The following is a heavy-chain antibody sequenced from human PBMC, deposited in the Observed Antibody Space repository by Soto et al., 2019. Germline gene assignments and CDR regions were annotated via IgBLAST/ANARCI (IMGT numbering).Heavy chain of an antibody. V-gene: IGHV1-69*13. CDR2: IIPIFGTA. D-gene: IGHD5-12*01. CDR1: GGTFSSYA. Sequence: ASVKVSCKASGGTFSSYAISWVRQAPGQGLEWMGGIIPIFGTANYAQKFQGRVTITADESTSTAYMELSSLRSEDTAVYYCARPRDGYNYGSFDYWGQGTLVTVSS. CDR3: ARPRDGYNYGSFDY. J-gene: IGHJ4*02.